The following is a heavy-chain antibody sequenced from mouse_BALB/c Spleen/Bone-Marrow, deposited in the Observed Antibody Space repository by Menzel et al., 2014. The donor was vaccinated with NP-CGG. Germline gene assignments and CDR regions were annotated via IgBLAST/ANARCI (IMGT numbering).Heavy chain of an antibody. V-gene: IGHV2-9*02. J-gene: IGHJ4*01. CDR3: ARPYDGLYAMDY. Sequence: VKLVESGPGLVAPSQSLSITCTVSGFSLTNYGVHWVRQPPGKGLEWLGVIWAGGSTNYNSALMSRLSISKDNSKSXVFLKMNSLQTDDTAMYYCARPYDGLYAMDYWGQGTSVTVSS. CDR2: IWAGGST. CDR1: GFSLTNYG. D-gene: IGHD1-2*01.